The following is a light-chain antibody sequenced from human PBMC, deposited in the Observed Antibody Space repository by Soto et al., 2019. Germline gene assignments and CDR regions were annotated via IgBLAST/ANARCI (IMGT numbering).Light chain of an antibody. V-gene: IGLV2-11*01. CDR2: DVS. CDR3: GSYAGSYSYVV. J-gene: IGLJ2*01. Sequence: QSVLTQPRSVSGSPGQSVTISCPGISSDVGGYNYVSWYQQRPGKAPKLMIYDVSQRPSGVPDRFAGSKSGNTASLSISGLQAEDEADYFCGSYAGSYSYVVFGGGTKVTVL. CDR1: SSDVGGYNY.